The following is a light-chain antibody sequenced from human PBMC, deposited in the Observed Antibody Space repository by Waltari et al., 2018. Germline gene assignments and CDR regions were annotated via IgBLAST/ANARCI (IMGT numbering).Light chain of an antibody. V-gene: IGLV1-36*01. CDR2: YND. Sequence: QSVLTQPPSVSGVPRQRVTISCSGSNSNIGNHAVAWYQQIPGRAPKLLIYYNDLLSSGVSDRFSGSKSGSSASLAISGLQSEDEADYYCATWDDTLSGWVFGGGTKLTVL. CDR3: ATWDDTLSGWV. J-gene: IGLJ3*02. CDR1: NSNIGNHA.